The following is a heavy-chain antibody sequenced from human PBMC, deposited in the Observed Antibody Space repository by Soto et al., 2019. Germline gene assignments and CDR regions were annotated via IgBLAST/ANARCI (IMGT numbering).Heavy chain of an antibody. CDR2: IYPGDSDT. CDR1: GYSFTSYW. CDR3: ARVVVDYGSGTNWFDP. D-gene: IGHD3-10*01. V-gene: IGHV5-51*01. Sequence: PGESLKISCKGSGYSFTSYWIGWVRQMPGKGLEWMGIIYPGDSDTRYSPSFQGQVTISADKSISTAYLQWSSLKASDTAMYYCARVVVDYGSGTNWFDPWGQGTLVTVSS. J-gene: IGHJ5*02.